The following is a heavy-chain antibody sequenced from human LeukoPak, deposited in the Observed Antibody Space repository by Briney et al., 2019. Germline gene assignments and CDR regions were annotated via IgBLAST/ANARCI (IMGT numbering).Heavy chain of an antibody. Sequence: SETLSPTCTVYGGSISDYYWTWIRQPAGQGLEWIGRIKTSGNTKYNPSLNSRVTMSVDTSKNQFSLKLSPVTAADTAVYYCARLLLTSSYYDRLWTFDYWGQGSLVTVSS. CDR2: IKTSGNT. J-gene: IGHJ4*02. CDR3: ARLLLTSSYYDRLWTFDY. D-gene: IGHD3-22*01. CDR1: GGSISDYY. V-gene: IGHV4-4*07.